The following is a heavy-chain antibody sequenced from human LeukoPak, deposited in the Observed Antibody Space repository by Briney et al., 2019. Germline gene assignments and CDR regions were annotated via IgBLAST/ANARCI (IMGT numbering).Heavy chain of an antibody. CDR1: GFTFSSHG. Sequence: GGSLRLSCAASGFTFSSHGMHWVRQAPGKGLEWVAVISYDGSNKYYADSVKGRFTISRDNSKNTLYLQVNSLRAEDTAVYYCAKWGDYDILTGYYVPDYWGQGTLVTVSS. J-gene: IGHJ4*02. V-gene: IGHV3-30*18. D-gene: IGHD3-9*01. CDR2: ISYDGSNK. CDR3: AKWGDYDILTGYYVPDY.